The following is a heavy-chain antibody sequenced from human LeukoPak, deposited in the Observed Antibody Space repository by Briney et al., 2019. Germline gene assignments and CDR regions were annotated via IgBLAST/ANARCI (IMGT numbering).Heavy chain of an antibody. Sequence: PSETLSLTCAVYGGSFSGYYWSWIRQPPGKGLEWIGEINHSGSTNYNPSLKSRVTISVDTSKNQFSLKLSSVTAADTAVYYCARAIAAAGTGWFDPWGQGTLVTLSS. D-gene: IGHD6-13*01. CDR2: INHSGST. J-gene: IGHJ5*02. V-gene: IGHV4-34*01. CDR1: GGSFSGYY. CDR3: ARAIAAAGTGWFDP.